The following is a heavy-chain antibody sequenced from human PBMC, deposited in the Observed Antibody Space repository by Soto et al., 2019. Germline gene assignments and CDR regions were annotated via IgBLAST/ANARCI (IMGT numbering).Heavy chain of an antibody. CDR1: GFTFSSYS. CDR3: ARKKGSGWYFDY. Sequence: EVQLVESGGGLVQPGGSLRLSCAASGFTFSSYSMNWVRQAPGKGLEWVSYISSSSSTIYYADSVKGRFTISRDKAKNSLYRQMISLRDEDTAVYYCARKKGSGWYFDYWGQGTLVTVSS. CDR2: ISSSSSTI. D-gene: IGHD6-19*01. J-gene: IGHJ4*02. V-gene: IGHV3-48*02.